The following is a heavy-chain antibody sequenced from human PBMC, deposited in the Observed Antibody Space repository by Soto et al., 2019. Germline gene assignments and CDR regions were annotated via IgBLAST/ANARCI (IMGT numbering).Heavy chain of an antibody. J-gene: IGHJ4*02. CDR1: GYAFTTYG. Sequence: QVHLVQSGAEVKKPGASVKVSCKGSGYAFTTYGITWVRQAPGQGLEWMGWISAHNGNTTYAQKLQGRVTVTRDTSTSTVYMELSSLRSDDTAVYYCARGRYGDYWGQGALVTVSS. CDR3: ARGRYGDY. D-gene: IGHD1-1*01. CDR2: ISAHNGNT. V-gene: IGHV1-18*01.